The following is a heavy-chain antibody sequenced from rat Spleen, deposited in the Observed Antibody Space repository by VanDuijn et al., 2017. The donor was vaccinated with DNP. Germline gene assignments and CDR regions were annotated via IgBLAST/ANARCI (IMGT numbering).Heavy chain of an antibody. D-gene: IGHD4-3*01. CDR1: GFTFSNYY. V-gene: IGHV2-19*01. J-gene: IGHJ4*01. Sequence: VQLVESGGGLVQPGRSMKLSCAASGFTFSNYYMAWVRQAPTKGLEWMGRIRSGGSTDYNSVLKSRLSISRDTSKSQVFLKMNSLQIEDTAIYFCTRGGGAMDAWGQGTSVTVSS. CDR2: IRSGGST. CDR3: TRGGGAMDA.